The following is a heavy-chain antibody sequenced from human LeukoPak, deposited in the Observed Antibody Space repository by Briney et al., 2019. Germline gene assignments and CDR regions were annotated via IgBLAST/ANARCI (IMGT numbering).Heavy chain of an antibody. CDR3: ARDDSGSSPGY. CDR1: GFTVSSNY. D-gene: IGHD1-26*01. J-gene: IGHJ4*02. V-gene: IGHV3-21*01. CDR2: ISSSSSYI. Sequence: GGSLRLSCAASGFTVSSNYMNWVRQAPGKGLEWVSSISSSSSYIYYADSVKGRFTISRDNAKNSLYLQMNSLRAEDTAVYYCARDDSGSSPGYWGQGTLVTVSS.